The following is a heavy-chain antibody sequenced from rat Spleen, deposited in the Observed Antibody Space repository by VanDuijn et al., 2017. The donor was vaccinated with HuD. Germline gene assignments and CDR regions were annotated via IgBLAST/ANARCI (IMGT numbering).Heavy chain of an antibody. CDR2: INTDGGST. V-gene: IGHV5-58*01. J-gene: IGHJ2*01. Sequence: EVQLVETGGGLVQPGRSLKLSCVASGFTFSSYWMYWIRQAPGKGLEWVSSINTDGGSTYFPDSVKGRFTISRVNAQNTLYLQMNSLRSEDTATYYCTREGNSGYDYWGQGVMVTVSS. CDR1: GFTFSSYW. D-gene: IGHD4-3*01. CDR3: TREGNSGYDY.